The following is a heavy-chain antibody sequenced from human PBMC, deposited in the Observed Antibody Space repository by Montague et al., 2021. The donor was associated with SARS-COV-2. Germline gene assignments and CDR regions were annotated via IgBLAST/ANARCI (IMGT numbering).Heavy chain of an antibody. CDR3: ARVVGDYDFWSGQYYYYYYMDV. D-gene: IGHD3-3*01. J-gene: IGHJ6*03. CDR2: IYYSGNT. V-gene: IGHV4-59*01. CDR1: GGSISSYY. Sequence: SETLSLTCTVSGGSISSYYWSWIRQPPGKGLEWIGYIYYSGNTNYNPSLKSRVTISVDTSKNQFSLKLSSVTAADTAVYSCARVVGDYDFWSGQYYYYYYMDVWGKGTTVTVSS.